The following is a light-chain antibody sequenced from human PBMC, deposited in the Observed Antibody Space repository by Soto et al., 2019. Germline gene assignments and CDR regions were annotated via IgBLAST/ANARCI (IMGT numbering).Light chain of an antibody. Sequence: DIVLTQSPGTLSLSPGERATLSCRASQSLTGGYLAWFQQKPGQTPGLLIYSASNRATGIPDRFSGSGSGTDFTLTISRLEPEDFVVYFCQQNGSLPITFGQGTRLEIK. CDR2: SAS. CDR3: QQNGSLPIT. CDR1: QSLTGGY. V-gene: IGKV3-20*01. J-gene: IGKJ5*01.